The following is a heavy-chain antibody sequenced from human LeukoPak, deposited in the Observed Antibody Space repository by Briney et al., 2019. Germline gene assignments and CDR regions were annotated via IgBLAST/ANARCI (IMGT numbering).Heavy chain of an antibody. Sequence: GGSLRLSCAASGFTFSGYGMHWVRQAPGKGLEWVAFIRYDGSNKYYADSVKGRFTISRDNSKNTLYLQMNSLRAEDTAVYYCATDIVVVPAAISDFDYWGQGTLVTVSS. CDR2: IRYDGSNK. D-gene: IGHD2-2*01. CDR1: GFTFSGYG. V-gene: IGHV3-30*02. J-gene: IGHJ4*02. CDR3: ATDIVVVPAAISDFDY.